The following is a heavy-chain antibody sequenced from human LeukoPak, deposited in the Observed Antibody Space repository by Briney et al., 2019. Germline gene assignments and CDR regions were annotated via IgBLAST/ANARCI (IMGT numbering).Heavy chain of an antibody. V-gene: IGHV3-9*01. J-gene: IGHJ4*02. CDR2: ISWNSGSI. CDR3: AKDPGATGEYYFDY. D-gene: IGHD1-26*01. CDR1: GFTFDDYA. Sequence: GRSLRLSCAASGFTFDDYAMHWVRQAPGKGLEWVSGISWNSGSIGYADSVKGRFTISGDNAKNSLYLQMNSLRAEDTALYYCAKDPGATGEYYFDYWGQGTLVTVSS.